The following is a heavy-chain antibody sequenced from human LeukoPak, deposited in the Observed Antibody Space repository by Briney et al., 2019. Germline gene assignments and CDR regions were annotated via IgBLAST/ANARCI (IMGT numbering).Heavy chain of an antibody. CDR3: GRGSGNYYSDPFDI. D-gene: IGHD1-26*01. Sequence: GGSLRLSCVVSGFTFDDYAMHWVRQPPGKGLEWVSLISWNGINTCYADSVKGRFTITRDNSKNSLYLQMNSLRTGDTALYYCGRGSGNYYSDPFDIWGQGTMVTVSS. V-gene: IGHV3-43*01. J-gene: IGHJ3*02. CDR2: ISWNGINT. CDR1: GFTFDDYA.